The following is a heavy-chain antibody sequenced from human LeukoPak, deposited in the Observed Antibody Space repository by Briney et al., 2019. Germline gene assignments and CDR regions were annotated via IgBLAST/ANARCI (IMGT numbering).Heavy chain of an antibody. D-gene: IGHD6-13*01. V-gene: IGHV3-30*18. CDR1: GFTFSSYW. Sequence: GGSLRLSCAASGFTFSSYWMSWVRQAPGKGLEWVAVISYDGSNKYYADSVEGRFTISRDNSKNTLYLQMNSLRGEDTAVYYCAKMVYSSRYMDVWGKGTTVTVSS. J-gene: IGHJ6*03. CDR3: AKMVYSSRYMDV. CDR2: ISYDGSNK.